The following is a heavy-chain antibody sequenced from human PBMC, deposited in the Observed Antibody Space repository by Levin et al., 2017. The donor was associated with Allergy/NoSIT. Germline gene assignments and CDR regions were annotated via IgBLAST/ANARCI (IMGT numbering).Heavy chain of an antibody. V-gene: IGHV4-34*01. Sequence: SETLSLTCAVYGESLSGYYLTWIRQPPGKGLEWIGEINHSGSATNYNPSLKSRVTILVDTAKNQFSLRLSSVTAADTAVYYCARGRSTSYYGQYFQYWGQGTLVTVSS. J-gene: IGHJ1*01. CDR3: ARGRSTSYYGQYFQY. D-gene: IGHD6-13*01. CDR1: GESLSGYY. CDR2: INHSGSAT.